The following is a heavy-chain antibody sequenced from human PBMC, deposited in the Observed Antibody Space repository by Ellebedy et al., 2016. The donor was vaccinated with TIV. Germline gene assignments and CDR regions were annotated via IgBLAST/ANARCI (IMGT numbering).Heavy chain of an antibody. Sequence: GGSLRLSXAASGFTFSDYGMNWVRQAPGKGLEWVASIDSSHTYIYYADSVRGRFTISKDNAKNSLYLQMNSLRAEDTDVYYCARDRDCSSSSCPYHGMDVWGQGTTVIVSS. D-gene: IGHD2-2*01. J-gene: IGHJ6*02. CDR2: IDSSHTYI. V-gene: IGHV3-21*01. CDR3: ARDRDCSSSSCPYHGMDV. CDR1: GFTFSDYG.